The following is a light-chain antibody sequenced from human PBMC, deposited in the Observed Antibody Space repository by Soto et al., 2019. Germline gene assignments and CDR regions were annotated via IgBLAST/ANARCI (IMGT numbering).Light chain of an antibody. V-gene: IGKV3-11*01. CDR2: DSS. CDR1: QSVSSY. Sequence: EIVLTQSPATLSLSPGERATLSCRASQSVSSYLAWYQQKPGQAPRLLIYDSSNRAACIPARFSGSGSGTDFTLTISSLAPEDFAVYYCQQRSNWPRTFGQGTKVEIK. CDR3: QQRSNWPRT. J-gene: IGKJ1*01.